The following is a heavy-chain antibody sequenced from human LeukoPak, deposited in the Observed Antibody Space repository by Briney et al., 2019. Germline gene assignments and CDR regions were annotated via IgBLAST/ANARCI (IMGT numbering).Heavy chain of an antibody. J-gene: IGHJ4*02. V-gene: IGHV1-69*13. Sequence: GASVKVSGKTSGASFNNYALDWVRQAPGQGLEWIGGIIPILGTPIYAQKFQGRVTIAADDSTSTTSMELRSLRSEDTAEYYCARVLSSTGSYYPLDYWGQGTLVTVSS. CDR3: ARVLSSTGSYYPLDY. CDR1: GASFNNYA. CDR2: IIPILGTP. D-gene: IGHD3-10*01.